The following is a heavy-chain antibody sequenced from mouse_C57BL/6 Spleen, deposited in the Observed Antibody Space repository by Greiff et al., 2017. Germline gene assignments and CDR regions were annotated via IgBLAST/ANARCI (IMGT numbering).Heavy chain of an antibody. CDR3: ARGGGDVAFDY. CDR2: IYPGSGST. D-gene: IGHD3-3*01. Sequence: VQLQQPGAELVKPGASVKMSCKASGYTFTSYWITWVKQRPGQGLEWIGDIYPGSGSTNYNEKFKGKATVTVDTSSSTAYMQLSSLTSEDSAVYYCARGGGDVAFDYWGQGTTLTVSS. J-gene: IGHJ2*01. V-gene: IGHV1-55*01. CDR1: GYTFTSYW.